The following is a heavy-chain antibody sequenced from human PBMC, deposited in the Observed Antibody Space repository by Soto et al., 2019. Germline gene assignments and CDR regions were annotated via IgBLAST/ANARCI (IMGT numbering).Heavy chain of an antibody. J-gene: IGHJ6*02. D-gene: IGHD5-18*01. CDR1: GGSIRSGGYY. V-gene: IGHV4-31*03. Sequence: QVQLQESGPGLVKPSQTLSLTCTVSGGSIRSGGYYWSWVRQSPRRGLEWIGNIYYSGSTYYTPSLKSRLTISVDTSKTQFSLNLRAVTAADTAVYYCARDRLMATAGTARHYFGLDVWGQGTTVTVSS. CDR3: ARDRLMATAGTARHYFGLDV. CDR2: IYYSGST.